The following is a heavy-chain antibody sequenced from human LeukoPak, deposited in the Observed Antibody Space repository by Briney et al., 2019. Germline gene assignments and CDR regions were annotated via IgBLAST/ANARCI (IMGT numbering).Heavy chain of an antibody. V-gene: IGHV1-69*01. Sequence: GSSVKVSCKASGGTFSSYAISRVRQAPGQGLEWMGGIIPIFGTANYAQKFQGRVTITADESTSTAYTELSSLRSEDTAVYYCAREGEYGHGPFDYWGQGTLVTVSS. D-gene: IGHD3-16*01. J-gene: IGHJ4*02. CDR1: GGTFSSYA. CDR2: IIPIFGTA. CDR3: AREGEYGHGPFDY.